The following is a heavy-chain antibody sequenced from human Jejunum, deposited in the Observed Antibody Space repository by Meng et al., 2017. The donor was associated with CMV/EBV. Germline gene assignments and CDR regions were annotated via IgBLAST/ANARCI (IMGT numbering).Heavy chain of an antibody. CDR1: GYTFTAYY. D-gene: IGHD2-2*01. J-gene: IGHJ5*02. V-gene: IGHV1-2*06. CDR2: INPKTGVT. Sequence: QVQLVQSGAEVKKPGASVKLSCKASGYTFTAYYMHWVRQAPGQGLEWMGRINPKTGVTNFAHKFQDRVTMTTDTSITTAYMDLNNLKSDDTAVYFCARDRIPGGANWFDPWGQGTLVTVSS. CDR3: ARDRIPGGANWFDP.